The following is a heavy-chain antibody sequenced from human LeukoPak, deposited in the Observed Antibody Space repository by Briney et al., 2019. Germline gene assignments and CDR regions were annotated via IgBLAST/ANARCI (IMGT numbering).Heavy chain of an antibody. Sequence: ASVKVSCKASGYTFTSYGISWVRQAPGQGLEWMGWISAYNGNTNYAQKLQGRVTMTTDTSTSTAYMELRSLRSDDTAVYYCARSSSWRDYYYYYGMDVWGQGTTVIVSS. J-gene: IGHJ6*02. CDR1: GYTFTSYG. V-gene: IGHV1-18*01. D-gene: IGHD6-13*01. CDR3: ARSSSWRDYYYYYGMDV. CDR2: ISAYNGNT.